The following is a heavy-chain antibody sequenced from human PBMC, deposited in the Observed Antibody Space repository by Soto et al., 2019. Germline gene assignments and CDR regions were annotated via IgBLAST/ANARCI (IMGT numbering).Heavy chain of an antibody. CDR3: TRAQYYDFWSGVYGMDV. V-gene: IGHV3-49*04. D-gene: IGHD3-3*01. Sequence: PGGSLRLSCTASGFTFGDYAMSWVRQAPGKGLDWVGFIRSKAYGGTTEYAASVKGRFTISRDDSKSIAYLQMNSLKTEDTAVYYCTRAQYYDFWSGVYGMDVWGQGTTVTVSS. CDR1: GFTFGDYA. CDR2: IRSKAYGGTT. J-gene: IGHJ6*02.